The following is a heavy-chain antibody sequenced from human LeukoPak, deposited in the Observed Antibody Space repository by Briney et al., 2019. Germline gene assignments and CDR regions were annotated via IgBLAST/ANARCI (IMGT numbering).Heavy chain of an antibody. J-gene: IGHJ6*03. Sequence: SETLSLTCTVSGGSISSHYWSWIRQPPGKGLELIGYIYYSGSTNYNPSLKSRVTISVDTSKNQFSLKLSSVTAADTAVYYCARFLGYCSSTSCYSYMDVWGKGTTVTVSS. CDR3: ARFLGYCSSTSCYSYMDV. CDR2: IYYSGST. D-gene: IGHD2-2*01. V-gene: IGHV4-59*11. CDR1: GGSISSHY.